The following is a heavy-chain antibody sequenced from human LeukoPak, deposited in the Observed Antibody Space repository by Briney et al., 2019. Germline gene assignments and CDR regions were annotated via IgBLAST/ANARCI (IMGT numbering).Heavy chain of an antibody. CDR3: ASARYSSSWHMFDR. CDR2: IIPILGIA. D-gene: IGHD6-13*01. V-gene: IGHV1-69*04. Sequence: GASVKVSCKASGGTFSSYAISWVRQAPGQGLEWMGRIIPILGIANYAQKFQDRVTISADKSTSTAYMELSSLRSEDTAVYYCASARYSSSWHMFDRWGQGTLVTVSS. J-gene: IGHJ5*02. CDR1: GGTFSSYA.